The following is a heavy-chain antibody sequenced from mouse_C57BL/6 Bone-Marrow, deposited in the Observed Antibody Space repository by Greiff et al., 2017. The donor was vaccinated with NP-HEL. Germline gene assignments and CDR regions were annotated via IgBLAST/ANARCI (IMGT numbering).Heavy chain of an antibody. J-gene: IGHJ1*03. CDR2: IYPGSGST. CDR3: ARNYYGSSIYWYFDV. V-gene: IGHV1-55*01. CDR1: GYTFTSYW. Sequence: QVQLQQSGAELVKPGASVKMSCKASGYTFTSYWITWVKQRPGQGLEWIGDIYPGSGSTNYNEKFKSKATLTVDTSSSTAYMQLSSLTSEDSAVYYCARNYYGSSIYWYFDVWGTGTTVTVSS. D-gene: IGHD1-1*01.